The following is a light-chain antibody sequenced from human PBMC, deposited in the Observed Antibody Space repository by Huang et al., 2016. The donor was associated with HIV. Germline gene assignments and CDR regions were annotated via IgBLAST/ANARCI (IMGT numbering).Light chain of an antibody. Sequence: DIQMTQSPSSLSPSIGDRVTITCRARQAISNSLAWYQQKPGKAPKLLLHSTSSLENGVPSRFSGSGSGADYTLTISSLHPEDFATYYCQQYYGTPTFGQGTRVEIK. CDR2: STS. V-gene: IGKV1-NL1*01. CDR3: QQYYGTPT. CDR1: QAISNS. J-gene: IGKJ1*01.